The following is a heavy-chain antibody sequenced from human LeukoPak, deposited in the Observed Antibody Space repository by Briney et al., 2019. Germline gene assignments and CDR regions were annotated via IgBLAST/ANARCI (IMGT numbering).Heavy chain of an antibody. J-gene: IGHJ5*02. Sequence: PSEPLSLTCTVSGGSISSGGYYWSWIRQHPGKGLEWIGYIYYSGSTYYNPSLKSRGPISVDTSKNHFSLKLSSVTAADTAVYYCARAEACGPAGYWFDPWGQGTVVTVSS. CDR1: GGSISSGGYY. V-gene: IGHV4-31*03. CDR2: IYYSGST. CDR3: ARAEACGPAGYWFDP. D-gene: IGHD2-21*01.